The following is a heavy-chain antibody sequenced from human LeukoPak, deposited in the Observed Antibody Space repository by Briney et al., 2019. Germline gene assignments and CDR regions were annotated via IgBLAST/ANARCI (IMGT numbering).Heavy chain of an antibody. J-gene: IGHJ1*01. CDR2: IKSKTDGGTT. CDR1: GFTFSNAW. Sequence: GGSLRLSCAASGFTFSNAWMSWVRQAPGKGREWVGRIKSKTDGGTTDYAAPVKGRFTISRDESKNTLYLQMNSLKTEDTAVYYCTARYCRSTSCYGEYFQRWGQGTLVTVSS. CDR3: TARYCRSTSCYGEYFQR. D-gene: IGHD2-2*01. V-gene: IGHV3-15*01.